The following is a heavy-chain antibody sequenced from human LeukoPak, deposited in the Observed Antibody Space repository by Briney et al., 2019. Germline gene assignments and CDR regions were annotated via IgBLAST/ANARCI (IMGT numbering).Heavy chain of an antibody. CDR1: GFTFSSYG. CDR2: ISYDGSNK. V-gene: IGHV3-30*03. Sequence: GRSLRLSCAASGFTFSSYGMHWVRQAPGKGLEWVAVISYDGSNKYYADSVKGRFTISRDNAKNSLYLQMNSLRAEDTAVYYCARENWNAVRGSFDPWGQGTLVTVSS. J-gene: IGHJ5*02. D-gene: IGHD1-1*01. CDR3: ARENWNAVRGSFDP.